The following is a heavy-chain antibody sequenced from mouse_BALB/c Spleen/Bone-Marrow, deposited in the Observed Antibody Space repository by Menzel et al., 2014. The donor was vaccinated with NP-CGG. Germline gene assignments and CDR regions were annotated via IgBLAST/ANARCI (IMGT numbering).Heavy chain of an antibody. CDR1: GYTFTDYW. CDR3: AFYYGNYGDY. J-gene: IGHJ2*01. V-gene: IGHV1-69*01. CDR2: IDTSDSYT. Sequence: QVPLQQSGAELVMPGASVKMSCKASGYTFTDYWMHWVKQRPGQGLEWIGAIDTSDSYTSYNQKFKGKATLTVDESSSTAYMQLSSLTSEDSAVYYCAFYYGNYGDYWGQGTTLTVSS. D-gene: IGHD2-1*01.